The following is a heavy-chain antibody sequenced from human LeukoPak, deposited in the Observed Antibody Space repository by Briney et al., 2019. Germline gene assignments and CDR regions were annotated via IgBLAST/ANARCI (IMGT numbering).Heavy chain of an antibody. CDR1: GFTVSSNY. D-gene: IGHD6-13*01. J-gene: IGHJ4*02. V-gene: IGHV3-53*01. CDR2: IYSGGST. CDR3: ERVGQQLVEALDY. Sequence: GGSLRLSCAASGFTVSSNYMSWVRQAPGKGLEWVSVIYSGGSTYYADSVKGRFTISRDNSKDTLYLQMNSLRAEDTAVYCCERVGQQLVEALDYWGQGTLVTVSS.